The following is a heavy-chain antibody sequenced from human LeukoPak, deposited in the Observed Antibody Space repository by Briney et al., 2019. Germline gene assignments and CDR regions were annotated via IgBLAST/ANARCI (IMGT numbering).Heavy chain of an antibody. V-gene: IGHV3-23*01. J-gene: IGHJ6*02. CDR2: ITGGGFST. Sequence: GGSLRLSCAASGFTFSNYAMTWVRQAPGKGLEWVSAITGGGFSTYYADSVKGRFTISRDNSKNTLYLQMNSLRAEDTAVYYCAKVTVSKGNGLDVWGQGTTVTVSS. CDR3: AKVTVSKGNGLDV. CDR1: GFTFSNYA. D-gene: IGHD4-11*01.